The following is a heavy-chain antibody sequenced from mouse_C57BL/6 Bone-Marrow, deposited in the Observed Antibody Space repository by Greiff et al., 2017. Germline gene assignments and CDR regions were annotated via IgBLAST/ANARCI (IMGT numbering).Heavy chain of an antibody. CDR1: GFTFSDYG. V-gene: IGHV5-17*01. J-gene: IGHJ2*01. CDR2: ISSGSSTI. CDR3: ARGRLRRAFDY. D-gene: IGHD2-4*01. Sequence: EVTLVESGGGLVKPGGSLKLSCAASGFTFSDYGMHWVRQAPEKGLEWVAYISSGSSTIYYADTVKGRFTISRDNAKNTLFLQMTSLRSEDTAMYYCARGRLRRAFDYWGQGTTLTVSS.